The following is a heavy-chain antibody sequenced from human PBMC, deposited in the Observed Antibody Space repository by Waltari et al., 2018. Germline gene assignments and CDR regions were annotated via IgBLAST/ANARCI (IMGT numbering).Heavy chain of an antibody. CDR2: IIPIFGTA. J-gene: IGHJ3*02. V-gene: IGHV1-69*01. Sequence: QVQLVQSGAEVKKPGSSVKVSCKASGGTFSSYAISWVRQAPGQGLGWMGGIIPIFGTANYAQKFQGRVTITADESTSTAYMELSSLRSEDTAVYYCARYCSGGSCYSGGVKGAFDIWGQGTMVTVSS. CDR3: ARYCSGGSCYSGGVKGAFDI. CDR1: GGTFSSYA. D-gene: IGHD2-15*01.